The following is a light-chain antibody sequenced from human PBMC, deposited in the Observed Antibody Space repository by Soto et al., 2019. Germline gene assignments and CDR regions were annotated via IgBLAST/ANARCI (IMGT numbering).Light chain of an antibody. V-gene: IGKV1-39*01. CDR1: QSIASY. CDR2: ATS. Sequence: DFQMTQAPSSLSASVGDRVTITCRASQSIASYLNWYQQKPGKVHNLLIYATSNLQSVVPPRFSVSGSVTDFTLTISSLQPEDFATSYCQQSYSILWTFGQGTKVQIK. CDR3: QQSYSILWT. J-gene: IGKJ1*01.